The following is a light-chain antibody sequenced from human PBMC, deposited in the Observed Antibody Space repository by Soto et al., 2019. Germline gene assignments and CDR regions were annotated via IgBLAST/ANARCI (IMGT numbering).Light chain of an antibody. V-gene: IGKV1-5*01. CDR2: DAS. J-gene: IGKJ3*01. Sequence: DIQMTQSPSTLSASVGDRVNITCRASQSVSTWLAWYQQKPGKAPNLLIYDASSLESGVPSRFSGSGSGTEFTLTISSLQPDDFATYYCQQYYSYLFTFGPGTKVDIK. CDR1: QSVSTW. CDR3: QQYYSYLFT.